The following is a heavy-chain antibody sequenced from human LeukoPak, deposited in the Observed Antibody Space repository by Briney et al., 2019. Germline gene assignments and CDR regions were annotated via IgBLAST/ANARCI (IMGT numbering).Heavy chain of an antibody. D-gene: IGHD3-3*01. V-gene: IGHV3-23*01. CDR1: GFTFSSYA. Sequence: PGGSLRLSCAASGFTFSSYAMSWVRQAPGKGLEWVSAISGSGGSTYYADSVKGRFTISRDNSKNTLYLQMNSLRAEDTAVYYCAKDVTDFGVVTALDYWGQGTLVTVSS. J-gene: IGHJ4*02. CDR2: ISGSGGST. CDR3: AKDVTDFGVVTALDY.